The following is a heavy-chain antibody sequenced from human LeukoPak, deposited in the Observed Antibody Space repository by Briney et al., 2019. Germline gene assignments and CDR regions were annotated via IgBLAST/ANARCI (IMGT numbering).Heavy chain of an antibody. CDR3: VRGLVGYCSGGAWDGTCFDY. Sequence: GGSLRLSCAASGFTFSSYWMSWVRQAPGNGLEWVAIIKQDGNQKNYVDSVKGRFTISRDNAKNSLYLQMNSLRAEDTAVYYCVRGLVGYCSGGAWDGTCFDYWGQGTLVSVSS. CDR2: IKQDGNQK. CDR1: GFTFSSYW. V-gene: IGHV3-7*03. D-gene: IGHD2-15*01. J-gene: IGHJ4*02.